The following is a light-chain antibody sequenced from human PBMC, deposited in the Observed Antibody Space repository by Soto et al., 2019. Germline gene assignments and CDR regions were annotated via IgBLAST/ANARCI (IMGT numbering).Light chain of an antibody. Sequence: EVVMTQSPATLSVSPGERVTLSCRASQSVSNNLVWYQQKPGQAPRVVIYKTSTRATGIPARFSGSGSGTEFTLTISSLQSEDVAFYYCQQYNDWPPITFGQGTKVDIK. CDR3: QQYNDWPPIT. CDR1: QSVSNN. CDR2: KTS. J-gene: IGKJ1*01. V-gene: IGKV3-15*01.